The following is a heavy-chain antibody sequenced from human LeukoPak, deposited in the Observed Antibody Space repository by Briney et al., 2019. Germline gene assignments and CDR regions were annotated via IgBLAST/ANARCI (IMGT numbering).Heavy chain of an antibody. D-gene: IGHD2-2*01. J-gene: IGHJ4*02. CDR1: GYTFTSYD. CDR2: MNPNSGNT. CDR3: ARGRRYCSSTSCSSYYFDY. Sequence: ASVKVSCKASGYTFTSYDINWVRQATGQGLEWMGWMNPNSGNTGYAQKFQGRVTMTRNTSISTAYMELSSLRSEDTAVYYCARGRRYCSSTSCSSYYFDYWGQGTLVTVSS. V-gene: IGHV1-8*01.